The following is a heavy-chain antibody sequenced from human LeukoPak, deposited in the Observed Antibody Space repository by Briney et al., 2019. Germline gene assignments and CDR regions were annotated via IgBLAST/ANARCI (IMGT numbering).Heavy chain of an antibody. CDR3: ARGDYYDSSGYSGFDY. J-gene: IGHJ4*02. V-gene: IGHV1-2*02. CDR2: INPNSGGT. CDR1: GYTFTGYY. Sequence: GASVKVSCKASGYTFTGYYMHWVRQAPGQGLEWMGWINPNSGGTNYAQKFQGRVTMTRDTSISTAYMELRSLRSDDTAVYYCARGDYYDSSGYSGFDYWGQGTLVTVSS. D-gene: IGHD3-22*01.